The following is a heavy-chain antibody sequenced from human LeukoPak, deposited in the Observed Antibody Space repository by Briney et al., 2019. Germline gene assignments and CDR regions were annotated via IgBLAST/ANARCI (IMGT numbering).Heavy chain of an antibody. J-gene: IGHJ4*02. D-gene: IGHD4-23*01. V-gene: IGHV4-61*01. CDR3: ARGRWRIDY. CDR2: IYYSGST. CDR1: GGSITSSSYY. Sequence: SETLSLTCTVSGGSITSSSYYWSWIRQPPGKGLEWIRYIYYSGSTNCNPSLKSRVTISVDTSKNQFSLKLSSVTAADTAVYYCARGRWRIDYWGQGTLVTVSS.